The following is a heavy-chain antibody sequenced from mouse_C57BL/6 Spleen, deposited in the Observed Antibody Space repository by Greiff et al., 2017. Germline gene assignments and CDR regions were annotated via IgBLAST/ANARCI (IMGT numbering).Heavy chain of an antibody. D-gene: IGHD1-1*01. CDR1: GYTFTDYE. V-gene: IGHV1-15*01. Sequence: VKLQQSGAELVRPGASVTLSCKASGYTFTDYEMHWVKQTPVHGLEWIGAIDPETGGTAYNQKFKGKAILTADKSSSTAYMELRSLTSEDSAVYYCTRYPTTVVATGAMDYWGQGTSVTVSS. J-gene: IGHJ4*01. CDR2: IDPETGGT. CDR3: TRYPTTVVATGAMDY.